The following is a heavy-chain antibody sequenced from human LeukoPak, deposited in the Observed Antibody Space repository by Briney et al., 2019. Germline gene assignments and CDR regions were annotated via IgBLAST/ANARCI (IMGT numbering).Heavy chain of an antibody. CDR1: GCSSTNSW. CDR3: ARHPSYTSGWPLDY. Sequence: GESLKISCRGSGCSSTNSWIGWVRQMPGKGLDWMGIIYLGDSETRYSPSFQGQVTISADKAINTAYLQWSSLKASDTAMYYCARHPSYTSGWPLDYWGQGTLVIVSS. J-gene: IGHJ4*02. V-gene: IGHV5-51*01. D-gene: IGHD6-19*01. CDR2: IYLGDSET.